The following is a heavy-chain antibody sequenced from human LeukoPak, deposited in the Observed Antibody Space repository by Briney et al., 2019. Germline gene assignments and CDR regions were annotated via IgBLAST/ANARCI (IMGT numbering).Heavy chain of an antibody. V-gene: IGHV3-23*01. CDR3: ARPHYDILTGYMYYFDY. J-gene: IGHJ4*02. CDR2: ISGSGGST. Sequence: PGASLRLSCAASGFTFSSYAMSWVRQAPGKGLEWVSAISGSGGSTYYADSVKGRFTISRDNSKNTLYLQMNSLRADDTAVYYCARPHYDILTGYMYYFDYWGQGTLVTVSS. D-gene: IGHD3-9*01. CDR1: GFTFSSYA.